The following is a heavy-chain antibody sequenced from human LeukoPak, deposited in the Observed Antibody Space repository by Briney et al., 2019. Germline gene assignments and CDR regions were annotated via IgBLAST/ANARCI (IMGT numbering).Heavy chain of an antibody. J-gene: IGHJ5*02. V-gene: IGHV3-23*01. CDR1: GFTFRSYA. CDR2: ISGSGDST. Sequence: GGSLRLSCAASGFTFRSYAMNWVRQAPGKGLEWVSAISGSGDSTYYADSVKGRFTISRDNSQNTLYLHMNSLGAEDTAIYYCAKDRIASPPQGRFDPWGQGTLVTVSS. CDR3: AKDRIASPPQGRFDP. D-gene: IGHD6-6*01.